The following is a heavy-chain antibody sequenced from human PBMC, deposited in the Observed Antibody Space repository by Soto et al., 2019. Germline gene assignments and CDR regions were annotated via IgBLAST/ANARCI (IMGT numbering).Heavy chain of an antibody. CDR1: GFTFCSYA. Sequence: GGSLRISCAASGFTFCSYAMGWVRQAPGKGLEWVSAISGSGGSTYYADSVKGRFTISRDNSKNTLYLQMNSLRAEDTAVYYCAKDQYYDFWSGYSTDYWGQGTLVTVSS. V-gene: IGHV3-23*01. D-gene: IGHD3-3*01. J-gene: IGHJ4*02. CDR3: AKDQYYDFWSGYSTDY. CDR2: ISGSGGST.